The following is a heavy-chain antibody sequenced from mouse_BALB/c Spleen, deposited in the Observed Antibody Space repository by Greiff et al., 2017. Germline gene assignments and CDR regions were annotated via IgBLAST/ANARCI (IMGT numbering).Heavy chain of an antibody. CDR2: SRNKANDYTT. V-gene: IGHV7-1*02. D-gene: IGHD1-1*01. Sequence: EVQGVESGGGLVQPGGSLRLSCATSGFTFSDFYMEWVRQPPGKRLEWIAASRNKANDYTTEYSASVKGRFIVSRDTSQSILYLQMNALRAEDTAIYYCARDAGKFLLYAMDYWGQGTSVTVSS. CDR1: GFTFSDFY. J-gene: IGHJ4*01. CDR3: ARDAGKFLLYAMDY.